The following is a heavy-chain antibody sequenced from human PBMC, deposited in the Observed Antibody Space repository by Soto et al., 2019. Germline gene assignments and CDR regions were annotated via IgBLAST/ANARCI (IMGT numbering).Heavy chain of an antibody. CDR2: INYSGSNI. V-gene: IGHV3-48*03. D-gene: IGHD2-21*02. J-gene: IGHJ4*02. CDR3: ASEALCGADGYFFEY. Sequence: GGSLRLSCAASGFTFSNSEMFWVRQAPGKGLEWVSKINYSGSNIYYSKSVKGRFTISRDNAKNSLSLQMNSLTDEDTAIYYCASEALCGADGYFFEYWGPGTLVTVSS. CDR1: GFTFSNSE.